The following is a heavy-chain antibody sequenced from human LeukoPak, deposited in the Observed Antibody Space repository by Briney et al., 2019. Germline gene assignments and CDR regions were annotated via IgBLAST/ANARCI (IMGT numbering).Heavy chain of an antibody. CDR2: ISSSSSYI. J-gene: IGHJ5*02. Sequence: GGTLRLSCAASGFTFSSYGMSWVRQAPGKGLEWVSSISSSSSYIYYADSVKGRFTISRDNAKNSLYLQMNSLRAEDTAVYYCAREDTAMSGWFDPWGQGTLVTVSS. D-gene: IGHD5-18*01. CDR3: AREDTAMSGWFDP. CDR1: GFTFSSYG. V-gene: IGHV3-21*01.